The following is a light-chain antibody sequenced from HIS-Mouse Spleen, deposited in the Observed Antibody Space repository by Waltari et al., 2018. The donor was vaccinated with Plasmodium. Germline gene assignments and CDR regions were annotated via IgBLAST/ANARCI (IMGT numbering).Light chain of an antibody. CDR1: QSVSSN. J-gene: IGKJ3*01. Sequence: EIVMTQSPATLSVSPGERATLSCRASQSVSSNFAWYQQKPGQSPRLLIYGASTRATGIPARFSGRGSGTEFTLTISILQSEDFAFYYCQQYNNWSFTFGPGTKVDIK. CDR2: GAS. V-gene: IGKV3-15*01. CDR3: QQYNNWSFT.